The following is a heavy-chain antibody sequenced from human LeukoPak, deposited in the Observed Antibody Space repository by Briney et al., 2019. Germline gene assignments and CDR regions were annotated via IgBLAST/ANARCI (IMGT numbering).Heavy chain of an antibody. CDR2: INSDGSST. D-gene: IGHD6-19*01. V-gene: IGHV3-74*01. J-gene: IGHJ4*02. CDR1: GFPFHNYF. Sequence: GSLRTSFIASGFPFHNYFKQWVRLSPGKGVGLVFIINSDGSSTTYADSVRGRFTIARDNAKSRLYLQMNSLRAEDTAVYYCTRDLGIAVADVFDYWGQGTLVTVSS. CDR3: TRDLGIAVADVFDY.